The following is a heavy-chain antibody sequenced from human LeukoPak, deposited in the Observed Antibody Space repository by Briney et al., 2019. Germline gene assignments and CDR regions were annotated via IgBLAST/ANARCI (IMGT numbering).Heavy chain of an antibody. D-gene: IGHD1-26*01. V-gene: IGHV1-2*02. CDR2: INPNSGGT. CDR3: ARDLVGATELTDD. CDR1: GYTFTGYY. Sequence: ASVKVSCKASGYTFTGYYMHWVRQAPGQGLEWMGWINPNSGGTNYAQKFQGRVTMTRDTSISTAYMELSRLRSDDTAVYYCARDLVGATELTDDWGQGTLVTVSS. J-gene: IGHJ4*02.